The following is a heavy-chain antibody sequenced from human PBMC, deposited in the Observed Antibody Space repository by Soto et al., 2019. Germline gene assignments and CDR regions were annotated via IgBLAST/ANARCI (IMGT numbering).Heavy chain of an antibody. V-gene: IGHV3-23*01. J-gene: IGHJ4*02. D-gene: IGHD3-10*01. Sequence: GSLRLSCAASGFTFSSYAMSWVRQAPGKGLEWVSAISGSGGSTYYADSVKGRFTISRDNSKNTLYLQMNSLRAEDTAVYYCAKVRTYYSRKGHFDYWGQGTLVTVSS. CDR3: AKVRTYYSRKGHFDY. CDR2: ISGSGGST. CDR1: GFTFSSYA.